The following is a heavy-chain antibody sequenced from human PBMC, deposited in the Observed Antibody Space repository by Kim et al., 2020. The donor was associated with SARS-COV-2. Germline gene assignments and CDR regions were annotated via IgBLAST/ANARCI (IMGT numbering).Heavy chain of an antibody. CDR2: NPNGGGT. Sequence: NPNGGGTNYAKKLQGRGTRTRDTSISTAYMELRRLRSDDTAVYYCARVEHWGQGTLVTVSS. V-gene: IGHV1-2*02. CDR3: ARVEH. J-gene: IGHJ1*01.